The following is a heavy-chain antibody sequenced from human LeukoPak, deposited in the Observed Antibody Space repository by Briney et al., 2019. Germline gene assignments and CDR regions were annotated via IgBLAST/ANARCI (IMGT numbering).Heavy chain of an antibody. CDR3: ARHLVYDLGGDAFDI. D-gene: IGHD1-14*01. J-gene: IGHJ3*02. CDR2: ISSSSSYI. CDR1: GFTFSSYS. Sequence: GGSLRFSCATSGFTFSSYSMNWVRQAPGKGLEWVSSISSSSSYIYYADSVKGRFTISRDNAKNSLYLQMNSLRAEDTAVYYCARHLVYDLGGDAFDIWGQGTMVTVSS. V-gene: IGHV3-21*01.